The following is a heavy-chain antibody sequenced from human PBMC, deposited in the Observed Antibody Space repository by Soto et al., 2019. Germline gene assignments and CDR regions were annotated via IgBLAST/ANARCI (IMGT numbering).Heavy chain of an antibody. V-gene: IGHV4-39*01. CDR1: GGSISSSSYY. D-gene: IGHD3-3*01. CDR3: ARQPHDFWSGYYTLVGYYFDY. CDR2: IYYSGST. J-gene: IGHJ4*02. Sequence: SETLSLTCTVSGGSISSSSYYWGWIRQPPGKGLEWIGSIYYSGSTYYNPSLKSRVTISVDTSKNQFSLKLSSVTAADTAVYYCARQPHDFWSGYYTLVGYYFDYWGQGTLVTVSS.